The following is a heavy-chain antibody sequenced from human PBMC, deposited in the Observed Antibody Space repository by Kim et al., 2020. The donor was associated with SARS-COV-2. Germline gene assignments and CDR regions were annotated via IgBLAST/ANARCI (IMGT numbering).Heavy chain of an antibody. V-gene: IGHV3-11*06. CDR2: T. CDR3: ARGHHWFDP. Sequence: TDYADFGQGRFTISRDNTNNSLYLQMDSLRAVDTAVYYCARGHHWFDPWGQGTLVTVSP. J-gene: IGHJ5*02.